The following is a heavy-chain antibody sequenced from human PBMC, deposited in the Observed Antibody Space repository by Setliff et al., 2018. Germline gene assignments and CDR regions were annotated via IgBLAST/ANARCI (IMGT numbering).Heavy chain of an antibody. Sequence: ASVKVSCKASGYTLSKYYMHWVRQAPGQGLEWMGIINPSGGLTKYAQKFQGRVTMTSDTSISTAYMELSRLKYDDTAVYYCARDPKLVGAPERAFDYWGQGTQVTVSS. CDR3: ARDPKLVGAPERAFDY. V-gene: IGHV1-46*01. J-gene: IGHJ4*02. CDR2: INPSGGLT. CDR1: GYTLSKYY. D-gene: IGHD1-26*01.